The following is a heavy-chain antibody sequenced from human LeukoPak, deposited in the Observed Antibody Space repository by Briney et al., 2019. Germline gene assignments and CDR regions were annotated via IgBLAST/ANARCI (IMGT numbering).Heavy chain of an antibody. Sequence: ASVKVSCKASGYTFTAYYIHWVRQAPGQGLEWMGWINPNSGGTNYAQKFQGRVTMTRDTSISTAYMELSRLRSDDTAVYYCASLAVDYYDGRGYWGQGTLVTVSS. CDR2: INPNSGGT. J-gene: IGHJ4*02. CDR3: ASLAVDYYDGRGY. V-gene: IGHV1-2*02. CDR1: GYTFTAYY. D-gene: IGHD3-22*01.